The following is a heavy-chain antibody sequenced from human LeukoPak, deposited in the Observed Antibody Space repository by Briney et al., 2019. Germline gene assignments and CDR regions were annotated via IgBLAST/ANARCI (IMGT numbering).Heavy chain of an antibody. D-gene: IGHD5-24*01. V-gene: IGHV4-61*02. CDR1: GGSISSGNYY. Sequence: SETLSLTCTVAGGSISSGNYYYSWIRQPAGKGLEWLGRIYTSGTTDYNPSLKSRVTISVDTSKNQFSLKLSSVTAADTAVYYCARDDGYNYLDYWGQGTLVTVSS. CDR3: ARDDGYNYLDY. J-gene: IGHJ4*02. CDR2: IYTSGTT.